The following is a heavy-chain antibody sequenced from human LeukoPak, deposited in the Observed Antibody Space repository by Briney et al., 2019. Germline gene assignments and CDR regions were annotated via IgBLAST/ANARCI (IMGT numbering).Heavy chain of an antibody. J-gene: IGHJ4*02. CDR2: IYYSGST. D-gene: IGHD3-9*01. CDR3: ARQYYDILIGSRGPGDY. Sequence: SETLSLTCTVSGGSISSSSYYWGWIRQPPGKGLEWIGSIYYSGSTYYNPSLKSRVTISVDTSKNQFSLKLSSVAAADTAVYYCARQYYDILIGSRGPGDYWGQGTLVTVSS. CDR1: GGSISSSSYY. V-gene: IGHV4-39*01.